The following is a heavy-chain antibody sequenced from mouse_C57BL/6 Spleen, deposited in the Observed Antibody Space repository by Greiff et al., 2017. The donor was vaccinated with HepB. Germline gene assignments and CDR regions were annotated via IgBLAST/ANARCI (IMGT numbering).Heavy chain of an antibody. CDR2: IDPSDSYT. CDR1: GYTFTSYW. Sequence: VQLQQPGAELVKPGASVKLSCKASGYTFTSYWMQWVKQRPGQGLEWIGEIDPSDSYTNYNQKFKGKATLTVDTSSSTAYMQLSSLTSEDSAVYYCAIRDYYGSSWYFDVWGTVTTVTVSS. CDR3: AIRDYYGSSWYFDV. J-gene: IGHJ1*03. V-gene: IGHV1-50*01. D-gene: IGHD1-1*01.